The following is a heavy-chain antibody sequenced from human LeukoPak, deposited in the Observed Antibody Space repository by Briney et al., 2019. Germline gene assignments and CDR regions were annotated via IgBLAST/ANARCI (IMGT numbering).Heavy chain of an antibody. D-gene: IGHD1-26*01. CDR1: GFTFSNYR. V-gene: IGHV3-21*01. Sequence: GGSLRLSCAASGFTFSNYRMNRVRQAPGKGLEWVSSITTSSSYIYYADSVKGRFTISGDNAKNSLYLQMNSLRAEDTAVYYCARENSGTYYFDYWGQGTLVTVSS. CDR3: ARENSGTYYFDY. J-gene: IGHJ4*02. CDR2: ITTSSSYI.